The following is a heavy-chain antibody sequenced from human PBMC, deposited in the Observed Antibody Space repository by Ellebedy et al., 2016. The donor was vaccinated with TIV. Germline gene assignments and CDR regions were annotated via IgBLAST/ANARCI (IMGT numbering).Heavy chain of an antibody. CDR2: ISSSSSYI. V-gene: IGHV3-21*01. CDR3: ARDPYNYGYFDY. CDR1: GFTFSSYS. Sequence: GESLKISCAASGFTFSSYSMNWVRQAPGKGLEWVSSISSSSSYIYYADSVKGRFTISRDNAKNSLYLQMNSLRAEDTAVYYCARDPYNYGYFDYWGQGTLVTVSS. D-gene: IGHD5-18*01. J-gene: IGHJ4*02.